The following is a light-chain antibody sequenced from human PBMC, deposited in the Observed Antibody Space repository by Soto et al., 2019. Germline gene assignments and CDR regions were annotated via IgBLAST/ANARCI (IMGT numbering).Light chain of an antibody. CDR3: QQYLWT. CDR2: DAS. Sequence: IKMTQSPSTLAASVGDRLTITCRASQSIGKWLAWYQQKPGKAPKLLIYDASNLESGVPSRFSGSGSGTEFTLTISSLQPDDFATYYCQQYLWTFGQGTKVDIK. CDR1: QSIGKW. V-gene: IGKV1-5*01. J-gene: IGKJ1*01.